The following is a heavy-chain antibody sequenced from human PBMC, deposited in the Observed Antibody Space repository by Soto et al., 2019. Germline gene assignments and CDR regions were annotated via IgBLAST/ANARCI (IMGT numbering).Heavy chain of an antibody. V-gene: IGHV2-5*08. CDR2: IYWDDDK. J-gene: IGHJ5*02. CDR1: GGSISSGGYY. Sequence: TLSLTCTVSGGSISSGGYYWSWIRQPPGKALEWLALIYWDDDKRYSPSLKSRLTITKDTSKNQVVLTMTNMDPVDTATYYCAHSGIPGGFDPWGQGTLVTVSS. CDR3: AHSGIPGGFDP. D-gene: IGHD3-10*01.